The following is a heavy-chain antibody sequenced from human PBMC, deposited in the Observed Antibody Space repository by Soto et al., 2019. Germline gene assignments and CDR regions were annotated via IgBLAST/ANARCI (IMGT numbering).Heavy chain of an antibody. D-gene: IGHD2-8*01. CDR1: GGSISSSSYY. J-gene: IGHJ4*02. V-gene: IGHV4-39*01. Sequence: QLQLQESGPGLVKPSETLSLTCTVSGGSISSSSYYWGWIRQPPGKGLEWIGSIYYSGSTYYNPSLKSRVTISVDTSKNQFSLKLSSVTAADTAVYYCARWLLRYCTNGVCYHPQFDYWGQGTLVTVSS. CDR2: IYYSGST. CDR3: ARWLLRYCTNGVCYHPQFDY.